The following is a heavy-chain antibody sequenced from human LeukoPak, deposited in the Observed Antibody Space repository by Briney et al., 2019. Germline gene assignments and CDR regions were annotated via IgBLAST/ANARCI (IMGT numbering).Heavy chain of an antibody. CDR1: GYTFSTYG. V-gene: IGHV1-18*01. Sequence: ASVNVSCKTSGYTFSTYGITWVRQAPGQGFQWMGWISAHSGNTKYAENFQSRISLTTDTSATTAYMELRSLTSDDTAVYYCARDLSSGGWTLEFDYWGQGSLVTVAS. CDR3: ARDLSSGGWTLEFDY. J-gene: IGHJ4*02. CDR2: ISAHSGNT. D-gene: IGHD1-1*01.